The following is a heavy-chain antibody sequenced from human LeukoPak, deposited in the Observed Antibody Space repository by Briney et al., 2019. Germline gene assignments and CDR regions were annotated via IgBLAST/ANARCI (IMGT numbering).Heavy chain of an antibody. D-gene: IGHD3-10*01. V-gene: IGHV3-21*01. J-gene: IGHJ3*02. CDR1: GFTFSTFA. Sequence: GGSLRLSCAASGFTFSTFAMICVRQPPGKGLEWVSSIFPSGGEIHYADSVRGRFTISRDNAKNSLYVQMNSLRAEDTAVYYCARDRKVRGVDAFDIWGQGTKVTVSS. CDR2: IFPSGGEI. CDR3: ARDRKVRGVDAFDI.